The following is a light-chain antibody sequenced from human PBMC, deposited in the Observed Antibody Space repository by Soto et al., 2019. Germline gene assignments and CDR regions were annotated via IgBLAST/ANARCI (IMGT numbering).Light chain of an antibody. CDR2: QAS. V-gene: IGKV1-5*03. CDR1: QSVSPG. J-gene: IGKJ2*01. Sequence: DIHMTQSPSTLSASARDRVTITCRASQSVSPGLAWYQQKPGKAPRLLIYQASTLESGVPSRFSGSGAGTEFTLSISSLQADDFATYYCQQYHSSPYTFGQGTKLEI. CDR3: QQYHSSPYT.